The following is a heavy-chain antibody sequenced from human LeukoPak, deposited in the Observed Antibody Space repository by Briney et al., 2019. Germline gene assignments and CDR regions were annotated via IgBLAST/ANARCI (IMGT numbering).Heavy chain of an antibody. J-gene: IGHJ6*02. Sequence: GGSLRLSCAASGFTFSSYEMTWVRQAPGKGLEWVSYISPSGDTIYYAASVKGRFTISRDNAKNSLYLQMNSLRAEDTAVYYCAKYSSSSNYYYGMDVWGQGTTVTVSS. CDR2: ISPSGDTI. V-gene: IGHV3-48*03. D-gene: IGHD6-13*01. CDR3: AKYSSSSNYYYGMDV. CDR1: GFTFSSYE.